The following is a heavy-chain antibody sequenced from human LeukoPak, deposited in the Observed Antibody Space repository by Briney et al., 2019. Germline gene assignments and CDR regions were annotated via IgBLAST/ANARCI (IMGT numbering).Heavy chain of an antibody. V-gene: IGHV1-2*02. CDR1: GYTFTGYY. Sequence: ASVKVSCKASGYTFTGYYMHWVRQAPGQGLEWMGWINPNSGGTNYAQKFQGRVTMTRDTSISTAYMELSRLRSDDTAVYYCAREFTMIVVLPGYWGQGTLVTVSS. J-gene: IGHJ4*02. CDR3: AREFTMIVVLPGY. D-gene: IGHD3-22*01. CDR2: INPNSGGT.